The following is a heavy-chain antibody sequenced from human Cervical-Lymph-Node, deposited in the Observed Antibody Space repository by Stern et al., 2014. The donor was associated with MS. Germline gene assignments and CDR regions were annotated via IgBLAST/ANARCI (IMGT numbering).Heavy chain of an antibody. J-gene: IGHJ4*02. CDR3: ARGDSWELGDY. V-gene: IGHV1-69*01. CDR2: ISPIFGTA. CDR1: GGTFSSYA. D-gene: IGHD1-26*01. Sequence: VQLVESGAEVKKPGSSVKVSCQASGGTFSSYAISWVRQAPVQGLEWMGGISPIFGTANYAQKFQGRVTITADESTSTAYMELSSLRSEDTAVYYCARGDSWELGDYWGQGTMVTVSS.